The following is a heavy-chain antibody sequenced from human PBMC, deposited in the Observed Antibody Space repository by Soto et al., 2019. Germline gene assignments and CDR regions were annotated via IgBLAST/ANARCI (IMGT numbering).Heavy chain of an antibody. D-gene: IGHD2-21*01. CDR2: INHSGST. CDR1: SGSFSAYY. J-gene: IGHJ6*02. V-gene: IGHV4-34*01. CDR3: AGVRDPYGMDV. Sequence: SETLSLTCAVSSGSFSAYYWSWIRQSPGKGLEWIGEINHSGSTNYNPSLKSRVTISVDTSKSHFALKLSSVTAADRAVYFCAGVRDPYGMDVWGQGTTVTVSS.